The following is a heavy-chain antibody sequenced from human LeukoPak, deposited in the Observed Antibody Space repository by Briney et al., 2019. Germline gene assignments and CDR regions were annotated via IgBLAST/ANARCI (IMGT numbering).Heavy chain of an antibody. Sequence: GGSLRLSCAASGFTFTTYGMHWVRQAPGKGPEWVALIWYDGSNHYYADSVKGRFTISRDNSKNTLYLQMNTLRAEDTAVYYCARAAYGLGSFAYNYYGMDVWGQGTTVTVSS. CDR2: IWYDGSNH. CDR3: ARAAYGLGSFAYNYYGMDV. J-gene: IGHJ6*02. D-gene: IGHD3-10*01. V-gene: IGHV3-33*01. CDR1: GFTFTTYG.